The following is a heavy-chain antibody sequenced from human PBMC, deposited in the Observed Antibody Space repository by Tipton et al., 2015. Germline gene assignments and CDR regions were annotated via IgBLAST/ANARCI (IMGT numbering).Heavy chain of an antibody. V-gene: IGHV4-61*05. CDR1: GGSISSSSYY. D-gene: IGHD3-10*01. Sequence: TLSLTCTVSGGSISSSSYYWAWIRQPPGKGLEWIGYIFYDGSTNYNPSLKSRLTISVDTSKNQFSLKLNSVTAADTAVYYCARGLLLWFGMSDYWGRGTLVTVSS. J-gene: IGHJ4*02. CDR3: ARGLLLWFGMSDY. CDR2: IFYDGST.